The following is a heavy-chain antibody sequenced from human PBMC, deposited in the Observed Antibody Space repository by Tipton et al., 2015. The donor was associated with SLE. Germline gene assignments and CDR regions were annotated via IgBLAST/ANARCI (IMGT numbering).Heavy chain of an antibody. CDR3: ARDINYGSGSYPPTADY. CDR1: GVTFSSYG. Sequence: SGVTFSSYGMHWVRQAPGKGLEWVAVIWYDGSNKYYADSVKGRFTISRDNSKNTLYLQMNSLRAEDTAVYYCARDINYGSGSYPPTADYWGQGTLVTVSS. D-gene: IGHD3-10*01. CDR2: IWYDGSNK. V-gene: IGHV3-33*01. J-gene: IGHJ4*02.